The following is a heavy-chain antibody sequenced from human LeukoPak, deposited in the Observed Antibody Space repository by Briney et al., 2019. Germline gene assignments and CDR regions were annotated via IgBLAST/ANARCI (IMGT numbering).Heavy chain of an antibody. CDR3: ARDRVVVFISVPPHWFDP. CDR2: INTNTGNP. CDR1: GYTFTSYA. J-gene: IGHJ5*02. Sequence: ASVKVSCKASGYTFTSYAMNWVRQAPGQGLEWMGWINTNTGNPTYAQGFTGRFVFSLDTSVSTAYLQISSLKAEDTAVYYCARDRVVVFISVPPHWFDPWGQGTLVTVSS. D-gene: IGHD2-15*01. V-gene: IGHV7-4-1*02.